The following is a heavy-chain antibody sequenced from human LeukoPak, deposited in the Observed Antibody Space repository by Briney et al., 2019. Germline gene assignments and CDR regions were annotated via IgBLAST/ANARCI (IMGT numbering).Heavy chain of an antibody. Sequence: GGSLRLSCAASGFTFSRYGMHWVRQAPGKGLEWVSYISSSGSTIYYADSVKGRFTISRDNAKNSLYLQMNSLRAEDTAVYYCASIEPTLFYYDSSGYPDYWGQGTPVTVSS. V-gene: IGHV3-48*04. D-gene: IGHD3-22*01. J-gene: IGHJ4*02. CDR2: ISSSGSTI. CDR3: ASIEPTLFYYDSSGYPDY. CDR1: GFTFSRYG.